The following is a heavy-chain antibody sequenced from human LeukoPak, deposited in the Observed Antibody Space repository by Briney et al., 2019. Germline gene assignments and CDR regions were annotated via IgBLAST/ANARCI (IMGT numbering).Heavy chain of an antibody. J-gene: IGHJ6*03. Sequence: SETLSLTCSVSGGSISSSSHYWDWIRQPPGEGLEWIGSIYYSGSTYYNPSLKSRVTISVDTSKNQFSLKLSSVTAADTAVYYCARIRSARDYYMDVWGKGTTVTVSS. V-gene: IGHV4-39*07. CDR2: IYYSGST. CDR1: GGSISSSSHY. D-gene: IGHD3-10*01. CDR3: ARIRSARDYYMDV.